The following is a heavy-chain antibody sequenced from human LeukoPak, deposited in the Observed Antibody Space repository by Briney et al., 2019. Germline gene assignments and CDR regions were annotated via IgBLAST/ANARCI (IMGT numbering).Heavy chain of an antibody. CDR3: AKDSPSRTATTEVPVDY. Sequence: SGGSLRLSCAASGFSFRDYTMNWVRQAPGKGLEWVASISSSSSYIYFANSVRGRFSTSRDNAKNSLYLQMNSLRAEDTAVYYCAKDSPSRTATTEVPVDYWGQGTLVTVSS. CDR1: GFSFRDYT. V-gene: IGHV3-21*01. D-gene: IGHD1/OR15-1a*01. J-gene: IGHJ4*02. CDR2: ISSSSSYI.